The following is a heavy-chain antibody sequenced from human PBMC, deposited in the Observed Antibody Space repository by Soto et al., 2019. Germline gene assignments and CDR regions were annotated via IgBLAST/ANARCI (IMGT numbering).Heavy chain of an antibody. Sequence: ASVKVSCKASGGTFSSYAISWVRQAPGQGLEWMGGIIPIFGTANYAQKFQGRVTITADESTSTAYMELSSLRSEDTAVYYCARGVAYCGGDCYSPYYWGQGTLVTVSS. D-gene: IGHD2-21*02. CDR2: IIPIFGTA. V-gene: IGHV1-69*13. J-gene: IGHJ4*02. CDR3: ARGVAYCGGDCYSPYY. CDR1: GGTFSSYA.